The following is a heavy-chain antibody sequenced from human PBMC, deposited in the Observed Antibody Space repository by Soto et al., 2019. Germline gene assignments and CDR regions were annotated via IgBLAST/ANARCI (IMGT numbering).Heavy chain of an antibody. Sequence: SGPTLVNPTQTLTLTCTFSGFSLSTSGMCVSWIRQPPGKALEWLARIDWDDDKYYSTSLKTRLTISKDTSKNQVVLTMTNMDPVDTATYYCARTTRYTASYYYYYMAVWGKGTTVTVSS. V-gene: IGHV2-70*11. CDR1: GFSLSTSGMC. D-gene: IGHD3-16*02. CDR3: ARTTRYTASYYYYYMAV. J-gene: IGHJ6*03. CDR2: IDWDDDK.